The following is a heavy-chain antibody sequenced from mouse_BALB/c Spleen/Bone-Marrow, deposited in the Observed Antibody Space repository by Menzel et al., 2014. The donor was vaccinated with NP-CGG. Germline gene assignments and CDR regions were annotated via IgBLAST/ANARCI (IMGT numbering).Heavy chain of an antibody. J-gene: IGHJ4*01. Sequence: VKVVESGGGLVQPGGSLKLSCAASGLTFSSYGMSWVRQTPDKRLELVATINSNGGSTYYPDSVKGRFTISRDNAKNTLYLQMSSLKSEDTAMYYCARIWAYYAMDYWGQGTSVTVSS. CDR1: GLTFSSYG. V-gene: IGHV5-6-3*01. CDR3: ARIWAYYAMDY. CDR2: INSNGGST. D-gene: IGHD4-1*01.